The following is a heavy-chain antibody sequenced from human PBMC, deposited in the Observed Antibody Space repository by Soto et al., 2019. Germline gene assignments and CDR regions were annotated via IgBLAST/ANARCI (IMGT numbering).Heavy chain of an antibody. J-gene: IGHJ5*02. Sequence: SETLSLTCTVSGGSISSYYWSWIRQPPGKGLEWIGYIYYSGSTNYNPSLKSRVTISVDTSKNQFSLKLSSVTAADTAVYYCARQASANWFDPWGQGTLVTVSS. CDR1: GGSISSYY. V-gene: IGHV4-59*08. CDR2: IYYSGST. CDR3: ARQASANWFDP.